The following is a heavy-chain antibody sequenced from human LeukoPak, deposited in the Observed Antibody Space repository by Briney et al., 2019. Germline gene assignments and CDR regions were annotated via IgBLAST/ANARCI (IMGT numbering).Heavy chain of an antibody. J-gene: IGHJ4*02. D-gene: IGHD1-26*01. V-gene: IGHV3-21*04. CDR1: GFTFSSFS. CDR2: ISYTGTYI. CDR3: VRDRGTYRPIDY. Sequence: GGSLRLSCAASGFTFSSFSMNWVRQAPGKGLEWVSSISYTGTYIYYADSVKGRFTISRDNAQNSLYLQMNSLRAEDTAIYYCVRDRGTYRPIDYWGQGTLVTVSS.